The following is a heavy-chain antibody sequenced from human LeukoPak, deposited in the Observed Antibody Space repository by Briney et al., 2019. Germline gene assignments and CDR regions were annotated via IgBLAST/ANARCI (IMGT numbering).Heavy chain of an antibody. J-gene: IGHJ4*02. CDR3: VRDRESQY. Sequence: PSETLSLTCTVSGGSISIYYWSWIRQPPGKGLEWIGYIYNSGSTSYNPSLRSRVTISVDTSKNQFSLKLSSVTAADTAVYYCVRDRESQYWGQGTLVTVSS. D-gene: IGHD3-10*01. CDR2: IYNSGST. CDR1: GGSISIYY. V-gene: IGHV4-59*01.